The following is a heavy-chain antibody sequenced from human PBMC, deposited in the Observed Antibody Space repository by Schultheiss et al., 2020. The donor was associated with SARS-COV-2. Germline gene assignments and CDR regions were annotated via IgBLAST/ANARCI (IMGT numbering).Heavy chain of an antibody. Sequence: SETLSLTCTVSGGSLSSYYWGWIRQPPGKGLEWIGSIYYSGSTNYNPSLKSRVTISVDTSKNQFSLKLSSVTAADTAVYYCARDRGYGGNSLDVWGQGTTVTVSS. CDR3: ARDRGYGGNSLDV. J-gene: IGHJ6*02. CDR2: IYYSGST. D-gene: IGHD4-23*01. CDR1: GGSLSSYY. V-gene: IGHV4-39*07.